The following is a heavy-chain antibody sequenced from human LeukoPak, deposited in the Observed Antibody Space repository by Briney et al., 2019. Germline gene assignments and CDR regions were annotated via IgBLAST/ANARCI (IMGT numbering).Heavy chain of an antibody. CDR2: IRYDGSIK. J-gene: IGHJ4*02. V-gene: IGHV3-30*02. CDR3: AKDNTVIQMVGRRRGPFDY. Sequence: QPGGSLRLSCGASGFTFSSYGMHWVRQAPGKGLEWVAFIRYDGSIKYYADSVKGRFTISRDNSKNTLYLQMNSLRAEDTAVYYCAKDNTVIQMVGRRRGPFDYWGQGTLVTVSS. CDR1: GFTFSSYG. D-gene: IGHD5-18*01.